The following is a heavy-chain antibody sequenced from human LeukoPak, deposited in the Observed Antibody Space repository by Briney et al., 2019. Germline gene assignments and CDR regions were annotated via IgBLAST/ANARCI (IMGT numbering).Heavy chain of an antibody. D-gene: IGHD1-26*01. Sequence: GGSLRLSCAASGYTFTDYYIHWVRQAPGQGLEWMGWINPNSGGTNYAQKFQGRVTMTGDTSISTAYMELSSLRSDDTAVFFCARDPTLSGPDDAFDNWGQGTMVTVSS. CDR2: INPNSGGT. J-gene: IGHJ3*02. CDR1: GYTFTDYY. V-gene: IGHV1-2*02. CDR3: ARDPTLSGPDDAFDN.